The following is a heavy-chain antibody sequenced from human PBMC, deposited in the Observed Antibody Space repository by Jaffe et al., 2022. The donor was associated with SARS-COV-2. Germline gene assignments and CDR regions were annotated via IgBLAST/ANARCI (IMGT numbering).Heavy chain of an antibody. V-gene: IGHV4-34*01. CDR1: GGSFSGYY. J-gene: IGHJ5*02. D-gene: IGHD2-2*01. CDR3: ARVYQSDDCSSTSCAGGFDP. Sequence: QVQLQQWGAGLLKPSETLSLNCAVYGGSFSGYYWSWIRQPPGKGLEWIGEINHSGSTNYNPSLKSRVTISVDTSKNQFSLKLSSVTAADTAVYYCARVYQSDDCSSTSCAGGFDPWGQGTLVIVSS. CDR2: INHSGST.